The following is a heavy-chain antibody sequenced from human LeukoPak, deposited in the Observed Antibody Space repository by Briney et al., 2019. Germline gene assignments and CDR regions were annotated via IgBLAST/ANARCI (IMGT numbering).Heavy chain of an antibody. CDR3: VRQYSYDSSGYYPWDY. J-gene: IGHJ4*02. D-gene: IGHD3-22*01. V-gene: IGHV3-74*01. CDR2: INSDGSST. CDR1: GFTFSTYF. Sequence: GGSLRLSCAASGFTFSTYFIHWVRQGPGKGLVWVSRINSDGSSTTYADSVKGRFTISRDNAKNTLYLQMNSLRAEDTAMYYCVRQYSYDSSGYYPWDYWGQGTLVTVSS.